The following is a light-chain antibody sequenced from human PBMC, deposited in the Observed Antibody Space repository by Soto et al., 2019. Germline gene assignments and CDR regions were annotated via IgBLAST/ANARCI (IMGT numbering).Light chain of an antibody. J-gene: IGKJ4*01. Sequence: EIVLTQSPGTLSLSPGERATLSCRASQSVSNNYLAWYQQKPGQAPRLLIYGASSRTAAIPDRFSGSRSGTDFTLTISRLEPEDFAVYYCQQYGTSPLTFGGGTKVEIK. CDR1: QSVSNNY. CDR3: QQYGTSPLT. V-gene: IGKV3-20*01. CDR2: GAS.